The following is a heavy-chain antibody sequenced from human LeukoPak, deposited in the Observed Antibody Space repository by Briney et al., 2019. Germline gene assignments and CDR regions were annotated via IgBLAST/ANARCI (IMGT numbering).Heavy chain of an antibody. CDR3: ARHYSSSWYGGDY. CDR1: GYSISSGYY. V-gene: IGHV4-38-2*01. D-gene: IGHD6-13*01. CDR2: IYHSGST. Sequence: SETLSLTCAVSGYSISSGYYWGWIRQPPGKGLEWIGSIYHSGSTYYNPSLKSRVTISVDTSKNQFSLKLSSVTAADTAVYYCARHYSSSWYGGDYWGQGTLVTVSS. J-gene: IGHJ4*02.